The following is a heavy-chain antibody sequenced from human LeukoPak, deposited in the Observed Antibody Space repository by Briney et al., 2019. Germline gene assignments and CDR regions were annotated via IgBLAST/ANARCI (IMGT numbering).Heavy chain of an antibody. J-gene: IGHJ4*02. CDR2: INPNSGGT. V-gene: IGHV1-2*02. D-gene: IGHD3-22*01. CDR3: ARDLIDYYDSSGLVDY. Sequence: ASVKLSCKASGYTFTGYYMHWVRQAPGQGLEWMGWINPNSGGTNYAQKFQGRVTMTRDTSINTAYMELSRLRSDDRAVYYCARDLIDYYDSSGLVDYWGQGTLVTVSS. CDR1: GYTFTGYY.